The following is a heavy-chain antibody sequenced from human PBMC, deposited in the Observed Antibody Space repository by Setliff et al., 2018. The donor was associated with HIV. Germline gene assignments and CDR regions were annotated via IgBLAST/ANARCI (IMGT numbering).Heavy chain of an antibody. J-gene: IGHJ4*02. D-gene: IGHD2-8*01. CDR2: IVPLFGTT. CDR1: GDSLSNYV. Sequence: ASVKVSCKASGDSLSNYVITWVRRAPGQGLEWMGGIVPLFGTTNYAQNFQGRLTITTDQIMTTAYMELTSLRSEDTAVYYCASGSGYCTKGDCYIGVHRTPDKYYFDSWGQGTLVTVSS. V-gene: IGHV1-69*05. CDR3: ASGSGYCTKGDCYIGVHRTPDKYYFDS.